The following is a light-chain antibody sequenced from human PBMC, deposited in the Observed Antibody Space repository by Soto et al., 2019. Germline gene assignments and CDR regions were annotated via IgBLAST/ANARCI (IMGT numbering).Light chain of an antibody. J-gene: IGKJ1*01. CDR1: QGISNY. V-gene: IGKV1-27*01. CDR2: AAS. CDR3: QKYNNAPRT. Sequence: DIQMTQSPSSLSASVGDTVTITCRASQGISNYLAWYQQKPGQVPNLLIYAASTLQSGVPSRFSGSGSETDFTLTISSLRPEDVATYYCQKYNNAPRTFGQGTKVE.